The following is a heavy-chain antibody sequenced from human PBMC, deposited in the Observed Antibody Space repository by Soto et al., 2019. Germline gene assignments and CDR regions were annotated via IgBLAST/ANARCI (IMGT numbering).Heavy chain of an antibody. V-gene: IGHV3-74*01. D-gene: IGHD1-26*01. CDR3: AREGWDQYYFDY. CDR1: GFTFSSYW. CDR2: INSDGSST. J-gene: IGHJ4*02. Sequence: EVQLVESGGGLVQPGGSLRLSCAASGFTFSSYWMHWVRQAPGKGLVWVSRINSDGSSTSYAESVKGRFTISRDNAKNTLYLQMNSLRAEDTAVYYCAREGWDQYYFDYWGQGTLVTVSS.